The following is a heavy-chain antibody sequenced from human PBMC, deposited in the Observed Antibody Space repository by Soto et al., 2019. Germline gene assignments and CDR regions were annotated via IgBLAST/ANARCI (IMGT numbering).Heavy chain of an antibody. Sequence: EVQLLESGGGLVQPGGSLRLSCAASGFTFSSYAMSWVRQAPGKGLDWVSSVRGSGSLTYYADSVKGRFTVSRDNSKNTLFLQMNSLRAEDTGIYYCVQDSIKGAYGSWGQGTLVIVSS. J-gene: IGHJ4*02. D-gene: IGHD3-16*01. V-gene: IGHV3-23*01. CDR2: VRGSGSLT. CDR1: GFTFSSYA. CDR3: VQDSIKGAYGS.